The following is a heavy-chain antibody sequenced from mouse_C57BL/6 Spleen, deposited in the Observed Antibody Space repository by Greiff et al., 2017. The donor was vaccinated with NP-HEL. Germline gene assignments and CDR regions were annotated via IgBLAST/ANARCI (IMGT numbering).Heavy chain of an antibody. Sequence: EVQLQQSGPELVKPGASVKISCKASGYTFTDYYMNWVKQSHGKSLEWIGDINPNNGGTSYNQKFKGKATLTVDKSSSTAYMELRSLTSEDSAVYYCARSPGLPEVSFAYWGQGTLVTVSA. CDR2: INPNNGGT. D-gene: IGHD5-5*01. V-gene: IGHV1-26*01. CDR1: GYTFTDYY. CDR3: ARSPGLPEVSFAY. J-gene: IGHJ3*01.